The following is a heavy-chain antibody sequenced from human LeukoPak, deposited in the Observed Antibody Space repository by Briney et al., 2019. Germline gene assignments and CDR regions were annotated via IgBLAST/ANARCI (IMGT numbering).Heavy chain of an antibody. CDR2: IYHSGST. CDR1: GGSISSGGYS. J-gene: IGHJ3*01. V-gene: IGHV4-30-2*01. D-gene: IGHD5-12*01. CDR3: ARGGPYSGYGRSLAN. Sequence: PSETLSLTCAVSGGSISSGGYSWSWIRQPPGKGLEWIGYIYHSGSTYYNPSLESRVTISVDRSKNQFSLKLSSVTAADTAVYYCARGGPYSGYGRSLANWGQGTMVTVSS.